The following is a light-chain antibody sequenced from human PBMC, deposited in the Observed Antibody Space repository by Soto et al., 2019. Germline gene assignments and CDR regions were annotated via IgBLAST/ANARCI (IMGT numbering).Light chain of an antibody. Sequence: DIQLNPSPSFLSASVGDRVTITCRASQGISSYLDWYQQKPGKAPKLLIYAASTLQSGVPSRFSGSGSGTEFTLTLSTLQPEDFATYYCQQLNSFLITFGQGTRVEI. CDR1: QGISSY. V-gene: IGKV1-9*01. CDR3: QQLNSFLIT. CDR2: AAS. J-gene: IGKJ5*01.